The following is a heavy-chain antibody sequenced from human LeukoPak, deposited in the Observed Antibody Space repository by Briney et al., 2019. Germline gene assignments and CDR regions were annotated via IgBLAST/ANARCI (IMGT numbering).Heavy chain of an antibody. CDR1: GCSFTSYW. CDR2: IYPGDSDT. J-gene: IGHJ4*02. Sequence: GASLQISCKGSGCSFTSYWIGWVRQLPGKGLEWMGIIYPGDSDTRYSPSFQGQVTISADKSISTAYLQWSSLKASDTAMYYCARPNSFDYYDSSGIFDYWGQGTLVTVSS. CDR3: ARPNSFDYYDSSGIFDY. D-gene: IGHD3-22*01. V-gene: IGHV5-51*01.